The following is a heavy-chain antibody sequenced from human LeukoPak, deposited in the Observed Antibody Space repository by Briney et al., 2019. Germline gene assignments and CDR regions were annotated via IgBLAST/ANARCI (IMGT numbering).Heavy chain of an antibody. CDR3: AREASGGYFDY. D-gene: IGHD4-23*01. CDR2: INPTGDST. V-gene: IGHV1-46*01. Sequence: ASVKVSSKASGDTFSSYYMHWGRQAPGQGREWVGLINPTGDSTNYAQNFRGRVTMTRDTSTSTVYMDLSSLRSEDTAVYYCAREASGGYFDYWGQGTLVTVSS. CDR1: GDTFSSYY. J-gene: IGHJ4*02.